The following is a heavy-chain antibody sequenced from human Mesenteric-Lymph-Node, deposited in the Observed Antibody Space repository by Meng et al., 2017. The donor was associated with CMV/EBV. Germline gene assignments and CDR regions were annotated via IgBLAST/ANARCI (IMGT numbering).Heavy chain of an antibody. Sequence: GESLKISCAASGFTFSSYWMSWVRQAPGKGLEWVANIKQDGSEKYYVDSVKGRFTISRDNAKNSLYLQMNSLRAEVTAVYYCARDLVLNYDFWSGYPSGGMDVWGQGTTVTVSS. V-gene: IGHV3-7*01. CDR3: ARDLVLNYDFWSGYPSGGMDV. CDR1: GFTFSSYW. J-gene: IGHJ6*02. CDR2: IKQDGSEK. D-gene: IGHD3-3*01.